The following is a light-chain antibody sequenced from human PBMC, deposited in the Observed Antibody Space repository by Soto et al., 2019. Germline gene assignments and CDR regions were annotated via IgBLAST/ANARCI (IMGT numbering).Light chain of an antibody. CDR2: DVT. CDR1: SSDVGGYNY. V-gene: IGLV2-14*01. J-gene: IGLJ1*01. CDR3: SSYTSSASYV. Sequence: QSALTQPASVSGSPGQSITISCTGTSSDVGGYNYVSWYQQLPGKAPKLMIYDVTNRPSGVSNRFSGSKSDNTASLTISGLQAEYEADYYCSSYTSSASYVFGTGTKLTVL.